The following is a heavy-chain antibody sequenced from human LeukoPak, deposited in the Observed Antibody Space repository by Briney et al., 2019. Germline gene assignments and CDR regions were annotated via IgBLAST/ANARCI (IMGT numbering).Heavy chain of an antibody. CDR3: ARAPDCSGGSCYPGY. Sequence: GGSLRLSCAASGFTFNNYWMHWVRQAPGKGLVWVSRINSDGSSTSYADSVKGRFTSARDNAKNTLYLQMNSLRADDTAVYYCARAPDCSGGSCYPGYWGQGTLVTVSS. V-gene: IGHV3-74*01. CDR1: GFTFNNYW. CDR2: INSDGSST. D-gene: IGHD2-15*01. J-gene: IGHJ4*02.